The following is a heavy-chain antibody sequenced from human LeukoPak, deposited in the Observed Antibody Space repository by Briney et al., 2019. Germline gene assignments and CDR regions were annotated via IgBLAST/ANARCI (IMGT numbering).Heavy chain of an antibody. CDR2: IYPGDSDT. J-gene: IGHJ4*02. D-gene: IGHD6-19*01. Sequence: GESLKISRQGSGYSFPNYWIAWVRQLPGKGLEWMGIIYPGDSDTRYSPSFQGQVTISADKSISTAYLQWSSLQASSTAMYYCARHAYSSGWRDFDYWGQGTLVTVSS. CDR1: GYSFPNYW. CDR3: ARHAYSSGWRDFDY. V-gene: IGHV5-51*01.